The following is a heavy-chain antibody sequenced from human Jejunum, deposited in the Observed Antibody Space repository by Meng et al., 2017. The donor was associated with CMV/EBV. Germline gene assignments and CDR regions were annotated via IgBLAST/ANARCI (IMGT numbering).Heavy chain of an antibody. D-gene: IGHD4-11*01. Sequence: AASGYTIRTYPIPWVRQAPGKGLEWVAGVSNDGATTYQADSVKGRFSISRDNSKNTVYLQMNSLRREDTAVYFCARENDYRNYFDSWGRGTLVTVSS. V-gene: IGHV3-30-3*01. CDR3: ARENDYRNYFDS. CDR1: GYTIRTYP. CDR2: VSNDGATT. J-gene: IGHJ4*02.